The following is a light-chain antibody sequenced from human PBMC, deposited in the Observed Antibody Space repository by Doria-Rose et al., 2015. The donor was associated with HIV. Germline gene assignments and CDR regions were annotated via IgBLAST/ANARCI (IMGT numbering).Light chain of an antibody. CDR2: DGS. J-gene: IGKJ1*01. V-gene: IGKV3-20*01. CDR3: HQYGSAWM. CDR1: QSFSSTY. Sequence: DIVLTQSPGTLSLSPGERATLSCRASQSFSSTYLAWYEQKPGQAPSLLIYDGSTSATGIPDRFSASGSGTDSTLTINRLEPEDFALYYCHQYGSAWMSGQGTKVEI.